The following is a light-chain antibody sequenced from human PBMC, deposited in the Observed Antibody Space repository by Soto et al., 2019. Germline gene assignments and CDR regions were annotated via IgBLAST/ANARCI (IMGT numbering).Light chain of an antibody. CDR1: QSVSSSY. CDR3: QQYGTPRSVT. Sequence: EIVLTQSPGTLSLSPGERATISCRASQSVSSSYLAWYKQKPVQAHRLIIYGASSRATGIPDRFSGSVFGTDFTLTISKVEPEDFAVYYGQQYGTPRSVTVCQWTRLEIK. CDR2: GAS. J-gene: IGKJ5*01. V-gene: IGKV3-20*01.